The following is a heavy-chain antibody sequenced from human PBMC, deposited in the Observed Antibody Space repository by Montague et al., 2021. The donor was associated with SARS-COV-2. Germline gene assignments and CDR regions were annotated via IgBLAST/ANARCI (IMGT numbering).Heavy chain of an antibody. V-gene: IGHV4-59*07. CDR1: GGSISSYS. CDR3: ARVGRGSSWYEVAFDF. Sequence: SDTLSLTCTVSGGSISSYSCTWIWLPPGKGLEWIWYIYNSGSTNXNSSLSSRVTISVYTSKTQFSLRLSSVAAADAAVYYCARVGRGSSWYEVAFDFWGQGTMVTVSS. J-gene: IGHJ3*01. D-gene: IGHD6-13*01. CDR2: IYNSGST.